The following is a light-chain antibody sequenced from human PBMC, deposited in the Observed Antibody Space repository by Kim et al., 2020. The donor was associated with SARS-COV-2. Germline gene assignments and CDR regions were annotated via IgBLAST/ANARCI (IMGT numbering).Light chain of an antibody. J-gene: IGLJ2*01. CDR3: NSRDSSGNVV. CDR1: GRRSYY. Sequence: VALGRTVRITCQGDGRRSYYASWYQQKPGQAPVLVIYGKNNRPSGIPDRFSGSSSGNTASLTITGAQAEDEADYYCNSRDSSGNVVFGGGTQLTVL. V-gene: IGLV3-19*01. CDR2: GKN.